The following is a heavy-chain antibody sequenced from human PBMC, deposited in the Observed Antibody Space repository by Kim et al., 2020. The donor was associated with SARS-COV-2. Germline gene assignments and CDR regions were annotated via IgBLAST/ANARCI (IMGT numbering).Heavy chain of an antibody. CDR3: ARIAARRYYFDY. CDR1: GGSISSYY. CDR2: IYYSGST. D-gene: IGHD6-6*01. J-gene: IGHJ4*02. Sequence: SETLSLTCTVSGGSISSYYWSWIRQPPGKGLEWIGYIYYSGSTNYNPSLKSRVTISVDTSKNQFSLKLSSVTAADTAVYYCARIAARRYYFDYWGQGTLVIVSS. V-gene: IGHV4-59*01.